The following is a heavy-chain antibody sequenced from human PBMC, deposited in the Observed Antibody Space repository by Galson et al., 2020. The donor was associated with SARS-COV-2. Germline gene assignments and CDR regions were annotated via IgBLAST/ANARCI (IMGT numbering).Heavy chain of an antibody. CDR1: GGSFSAYY. J-gene: IGHJ2*01. CDR3: ARDRGYRYGEGYFDL. V-gene: IGHV4-59*01. D-gene: IGHD5-18*01. Sequence: ASETLSLTFTVSGGSFSAYYGSWIRQPPGKGLEWIGYIYYGGTTKYNPSLESRVTISVSTSKTQISLKLRSVTAADTAVYYCARDRGYRYGEGYFDLWGRGTLVTVSS. CDR2: IYYGGTT.